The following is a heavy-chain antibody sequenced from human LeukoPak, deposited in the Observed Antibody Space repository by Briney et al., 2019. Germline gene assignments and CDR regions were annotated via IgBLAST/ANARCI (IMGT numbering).Heavy chain of an antibody. V-gene: IGHV3-48*03. CDR1: GFTFSSYE. CDR3: ARAFQELPQLYYYYYYMDV. CDR2: ISSSGSTK. Sequence: PGGSLRLSCAASGFTFSSYEMNWVRQAPGKGLEWVSYISSSGSTKYYADSVKGRFTISRDNAKNSLYLQTNSLRAEDTAVYYCARAFQELPQLYYYYYYMDVWGKGTTVTVSS. J-gene: IGHJ6*03. D-gene: IGHD6-13*01.